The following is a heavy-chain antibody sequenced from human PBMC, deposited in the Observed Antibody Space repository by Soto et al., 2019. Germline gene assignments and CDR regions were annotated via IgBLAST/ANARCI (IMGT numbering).Heavy chain of an antibody. V-gene: IGHV1-18*01. Sequence: QVQLVQSGAEVKKPGASVKVSCKASGYTFTNYAISWVRQAPGQGLEWMGWISAYNGNTNYAQKLQGRVTMTTDTSASSASMELRSLRSDDTAVYYCARAWFGDFVYYFDYWGQGTRVTVAS. CDR3: ARAWFGDFVYYFDY. CDR1: GYTFTNYA. CDR2: ISAYNGNT. D-gene: IGHD3-10*01. J-gene: IGHJ4*02.